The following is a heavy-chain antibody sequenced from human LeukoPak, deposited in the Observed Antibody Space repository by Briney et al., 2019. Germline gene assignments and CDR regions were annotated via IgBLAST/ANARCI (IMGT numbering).Heavy chain of an antibody. D-gene: IGHD3-22*01. Sequence: SETLSLTCTVSGGSISSYYWSWLRQPPGKGLEWLGYIYYSGSTNYNPSLKSRVTISVDTSKNQFPLKLSSVTAADTAVYYCARSNYDSSGVDAFDIWGQGTMVTVSS. CDR2: IYYSGST. CDR3: ARSNYDSSGVDAFDI. CDR1: GGSISSYY. V-gene: IGHV4-59*01. J-gene: IGHJ3*02.